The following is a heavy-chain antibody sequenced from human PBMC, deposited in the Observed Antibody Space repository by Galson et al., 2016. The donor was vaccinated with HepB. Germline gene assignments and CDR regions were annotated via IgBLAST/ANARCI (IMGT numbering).Heavy chain of an antibody. CDR2: ISHSGST. J-gene: IGHJ5*01. Sequence: SETLSLTCSVYGGSFSGYQWIWIRQPPGKGLEWIGEISHSGSTNYNPSLESRVTISMDTSKNQFSPKLSSVTAADTAVYYCARALIAARGWFDSWGQGNLVTVSS. D-gene: IGHD6-6*01. CDR3: ARALIAARGWFDS. CDR1: GGSFSGYQ. V-gene: IGHV4-34*01.